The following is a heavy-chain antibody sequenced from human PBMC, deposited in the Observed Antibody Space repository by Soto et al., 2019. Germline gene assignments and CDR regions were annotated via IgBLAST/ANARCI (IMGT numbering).Heavy chain of an antibody. CDR2: INHSGST. CDR3: AGGYSSSWYWGYYYYGMDV. V-gene: IGHV4-34*01. CDR1: GGSFSGYY. J-gene: IGHJ6*02. Sequence: SSETLSLTCAVYGGSFSGYYWSWIRQPPGKGLEWIGEINHSGSTNYNPSLKSRVTISVDTSKNQFSLKLSSVTAADTAVYYCAGGYSSSWYWGYYYYGMDVWGQGTTVTVSS. D-gene: IGHD6-13*01.